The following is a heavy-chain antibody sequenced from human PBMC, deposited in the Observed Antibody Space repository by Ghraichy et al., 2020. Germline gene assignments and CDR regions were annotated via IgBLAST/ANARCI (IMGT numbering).Heavy chain of an antibody. CDR1: GGSISNSNYY. D-gene: IGHD6-19*01. V-gene: IGHV4-39*01. Sequence: SQTLSLTCTVSGGSISNSNYYWGWIRQPPGKGLEWIGSIYYSGSTYYNPSLKSRVTISADTSKNQFSLKLRSVTAADTAVYYCSRHAAVTGNFEHWGQGTLVTVSS. CDR2: IYYSGST. CDR3: SRHAAVTGNFEH. J-gene: IGHJ1*01.